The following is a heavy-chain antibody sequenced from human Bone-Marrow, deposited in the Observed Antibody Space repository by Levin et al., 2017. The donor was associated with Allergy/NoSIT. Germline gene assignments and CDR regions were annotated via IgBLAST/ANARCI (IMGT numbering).Heavy chain of an antibody. V-gene: IGHV3-21*01. CDR1: FFLFLLSL. CDR2: ISSSSSYI. D-gene: IGHD6-13*01. CDR3: ASLGQYSSSWYVGVDWFDP. Sequence: GGFLSLSFFFSFFLFLLSLLNWVRQAPGKGLEWVSSISSSSSYIYYADSVKGRFTLSRDHAKNSLYLQMNSLRAEDTAVYYCASLGQYSSSWYVGVDWFDPWGQGTLVTVSS. J-gene: IGHJ5*02.